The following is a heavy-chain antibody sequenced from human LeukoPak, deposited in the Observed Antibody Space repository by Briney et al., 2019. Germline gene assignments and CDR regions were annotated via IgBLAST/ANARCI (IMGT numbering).Heavy chain of an antibody. CDR3: TRHWVVRGFMGFGQFYYYMDV. CDR2: IRIKDEGGTT. J-gene: IGHJ6*03. CDR1: GFSIADYP. V-gene: IGHV3-49*04. D-gene: IGHD3-10*01. Sequence: PGGSLRLSCSASGFSIADYPMSWVRQAPGKGLEWIGLIRIKDEGGTTEDAASVRGRFTMSRDDSENIAYLQMDSLKTEDTAVYYCTRHWVVRGFMGFGQFYYYMDVWGKGTTVTVSS.